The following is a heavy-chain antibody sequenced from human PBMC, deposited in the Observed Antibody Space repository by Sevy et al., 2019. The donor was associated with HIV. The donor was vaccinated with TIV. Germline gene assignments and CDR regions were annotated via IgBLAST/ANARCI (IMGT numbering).Heavy chain of an antibody. J-gene: IGHJ4*02. CDR2: VYNGGST. Sequence: SETLSLTCTVSGGSISGNTNYWGWIRQPPGKGLEWIGNVYNGGSTYYNPSLKSRLTLWVDTSRNQFSLKLRSVTAADTAVYYCARLTNSGWYKIDYWGQGTLVTVSS. CDR3: ARLTNSGWYKIDY. D-gene: IGHD6-19*01. V-gene: IGHV4-39*01. CDR1: GGSISGNTNY.